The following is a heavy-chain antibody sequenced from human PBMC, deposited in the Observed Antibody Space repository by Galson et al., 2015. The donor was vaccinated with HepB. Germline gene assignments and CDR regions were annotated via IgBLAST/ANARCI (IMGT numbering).Heavy chain of an antibody. D-gene: IGHD3-22*01. V-gene: IGHV3-23*01. Sequence: SLRLSCAASGFTFSSYAMSWVRQAPGKGLEWVSAISGSGGSTYYADSVKGRFTISRDNSKNTLYLQMNSLRAEDTAVYYCAKDGTYRTYYYDSSGYHFDYWGQGTLVTVSS. CDR1: GFTFSSYA. CDR3: AKDGTYRTYYYDSSGYHFDY. J-gene: IGHJ4*02. CDR2: ISGSGGST.